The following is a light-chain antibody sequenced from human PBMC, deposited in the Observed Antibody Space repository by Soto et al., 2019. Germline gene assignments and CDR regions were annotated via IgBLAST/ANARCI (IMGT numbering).Light chain of an antibody. J-gene: IGLJ1*01. V-gene: IGLV2-14*01. Sequence: QSVLTQPASVSGSPGQSITISCTGTSSDVGGYNYVSWYQHHPGKAPELMIFEVSNRPSGVSHRFSGSKSGNTASLTISGLQTEDEGDYYCSSYTSSSTRVFGTGPKVTV. CDR2: EVS. CDR1: SSDVGGYNY. CDR3: SSYTSSSTRV.